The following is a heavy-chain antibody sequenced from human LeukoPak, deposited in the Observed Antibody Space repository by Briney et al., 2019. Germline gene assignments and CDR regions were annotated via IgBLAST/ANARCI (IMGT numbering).Heavy chain of an antibody. Sequence: SGTLSLTCTVSGGSISSSSYYWGWIRQPPGKGLEWIGTIYYSGSTYYNPSLKSRVTISVDTSKNQFSLKLSSVTAADTAVYYCAGRFLEWLLDYWGQGTLVTVSS. D-gene: IGHD3-3*01. J-gene: IGHJ4*02. CDR1: GGSISSSSYY. CDR3: AGRFLEWLLDY. CDR2: IYYSGST. V-gene: IGHV4-39*01.